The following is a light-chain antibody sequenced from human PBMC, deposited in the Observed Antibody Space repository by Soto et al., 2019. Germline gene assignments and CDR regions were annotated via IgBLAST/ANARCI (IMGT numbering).Light chain of an antibody. Sequence: QSALTQPASVSGSLGQSITISCTGTSSYVGTYTYFSGYQQHPGKAPKLMIYDISNRPSGVSNRLSGSKSGNTASLTISGLQAEDEADYYCSSYTSSSTVIFGGGTKLTVL. CDR3: SSYTSSSTVI. CDR1: SSYVGTYTY. J-gene: IGLJ2*01. CDR2: DIS. V-gene: IGLV2-14*03.